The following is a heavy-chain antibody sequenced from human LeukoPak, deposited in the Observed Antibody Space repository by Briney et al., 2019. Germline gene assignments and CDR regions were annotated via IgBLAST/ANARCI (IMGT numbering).Heavy chain of an antibody. J-gene: IGHJ4*02. CDR1: GFTFSHYY. Sequence: GGSLRLSCVTSGFTFSHYYMTWIRQAPGKGLEWVSYISGTGNNKYYADSVKGRFTISRDNAQNSLYLQMSSLRAEDTAMYYCARDYSESEYFFDYWGQGSLVAVSS. V-gene: IGHV3-11*01. CDR3: ARDYSESEYFFDY. CDR2: ISGTGNNK. D-gene: IGHD1-26*01.